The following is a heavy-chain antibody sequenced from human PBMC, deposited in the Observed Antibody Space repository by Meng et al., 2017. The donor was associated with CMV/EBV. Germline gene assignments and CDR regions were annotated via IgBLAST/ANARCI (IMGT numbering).Heavy chain of an antibody. J-gene: IGHJ4*02. Sequence: QLQELGPGLVKPSETLSLTCTVSGGSISSSSYYRGWIRQPPGKGLEWIGSIYYSGSTYYNPSLKSRVTISVDTSKNQFSLKLSSVTAADTAVYYCARGGIAAAGLHWGQGTLVTVSS. CDR1: GGSISSSSYY. CDR2: IYYSGST. V-gene: IGHV4-39*07. CDR3: ARGGIAAAGLH. D-gene: IGHD6-13*01.